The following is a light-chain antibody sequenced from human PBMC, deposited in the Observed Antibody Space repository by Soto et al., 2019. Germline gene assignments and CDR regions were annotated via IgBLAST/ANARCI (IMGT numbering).Light chain of an antibody. V-gene: IGKV3-15*01. CDR3: QQYNNWPPMYT. Sequence: VLTQSPATLSVSPGERATLSCRASQSVSSNLAWYQQKPGQAPRLLIYGASTRATGIPARFSGSGSGTEFTLTISSLQSEDFAVYYCQQYNNWPPMYTFGQGTKVDIK. CDR1: QSVSSN. CDR2: GAS. J-gene: IGKJ2*01.